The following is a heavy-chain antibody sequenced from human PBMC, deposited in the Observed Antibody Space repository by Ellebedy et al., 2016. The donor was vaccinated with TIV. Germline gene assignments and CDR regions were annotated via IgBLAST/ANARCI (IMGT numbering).Heavy chain of an antibody. CDR2: IHPADSHT. D-gene: IGHD6-13*01. Sequence: GESLKISCQGSGYSFTSYWVGWVRQMPGKGLEWMGIIHPADSHTKYSPSLQGQVTISVDKSISTAYLQWSNLKSSDTAMYYCCIRAEGTTWFDPWGQGTLVTVSS. J-gene: IGHJ5*02. CDR3: CIRAEGTTWFDP. V-gene: IGHV5-51*01. CDR1: GYSFTSYW.